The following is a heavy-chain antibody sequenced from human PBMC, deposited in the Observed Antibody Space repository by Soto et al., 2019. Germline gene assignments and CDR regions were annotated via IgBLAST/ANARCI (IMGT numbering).Heavy chain of an antibody. CDR1: GFSISRSA. J-gene: IGHJ5*02. D-gene: IGHD1-1*01. CDR2: IAYDGSNR. V-gene: IGHV3-30*04. CDR3: ARDLQAGTDNVNWFAP. Sequence: QVQLVESGGGVVQPGRSLRLSCEASGFSISRSAMHWVRQAPGKGLEGVAVIAYDGSNRWYADSAKGRFTISRDNSKNTVYLQMSSLRGEDTAVYYCARDLQAGTDNVNWFAPWGQGTLVTVSS.